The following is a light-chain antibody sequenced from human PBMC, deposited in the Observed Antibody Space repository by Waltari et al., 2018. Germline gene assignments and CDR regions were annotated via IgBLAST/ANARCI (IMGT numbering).Light chain of an antibody. J-gene: IGLJ3*02. Sequence: QTVVTQEPSLTVSPGGIVTLTCASSTGAVTNGSFANWFQQKTGQPPRALIHGTSNKHAWTPARFSGSLLGGKAALTLSGVPPEDGAEYYCLLYYGGAQLWVFGGGTKLTVL. CDR2: GTS. CDR1: TGAVTNGSF. CDR3: LLYYGGAQLWV. V-gene: IGLV7-43*01.